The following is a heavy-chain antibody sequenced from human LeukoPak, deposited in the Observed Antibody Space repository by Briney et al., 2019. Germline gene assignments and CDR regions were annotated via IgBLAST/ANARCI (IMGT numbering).Heavy chain of an antibody. CDR3: ARHGVVPATDDAFDI. CDR2: IFLGDSDT. Sequence: GESLKISCKLSGYSSTNYWIGWVRQMPGKGLEWMGIIFLGDSDTRYSPSFRGLVTFSADKSINTAYLHWSSLKASDTALYYCARHGVVPATDDAFDIWGQGTMVTVSS. V-gene: IGHV5-51*01. CDR1: GYSSTNYW. J-gene: IGHJ3*02. D-gene: IGHD2-2*01.